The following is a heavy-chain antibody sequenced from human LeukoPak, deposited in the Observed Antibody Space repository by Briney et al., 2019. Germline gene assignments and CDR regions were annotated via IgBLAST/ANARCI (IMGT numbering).Heavy chain of an antibody. Sequence: KPSETLSLTCAVYGGSFSGYYWSWIRQPPGKGLEWIGEINHSGSTNYNPSLKSRVTISVDTSKNQSSLKLSSVTAEDTAVYYCARQEAADYDFWSGPDLNWFDPWGQGTLVTVSS. CDR1: GGSFSGYY. CDR3: ARQEAADYDFWSGPDLNWFDP. V-gene: IGHV4-34*01. D-gene: IGHD3-3*01. CDR2: INHSGST. J-gene: IGHJ5*02.